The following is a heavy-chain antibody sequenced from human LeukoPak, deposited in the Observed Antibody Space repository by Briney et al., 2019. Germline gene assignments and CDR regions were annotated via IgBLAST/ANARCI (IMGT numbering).Heavy chain of an antibody. D-gene: IGHD3-9*01. CDR1: GFTFSSYS. CDR3: ARVDPDYDILTGPDY. V-gene: IGHV3-21*01. Sequence: GGSLRLSCAASGFTFSSYSMNWVRQAPGKGPEWVSSISSSSSYIYYADSVKGRFTISRDNAKNSLYLQMNSLRAEDTAVYYCARVDPDYDILTGPDYWGQGTLVTVSS. CDR2: ISSSSSYI. J-gene: IGHJ4*02.